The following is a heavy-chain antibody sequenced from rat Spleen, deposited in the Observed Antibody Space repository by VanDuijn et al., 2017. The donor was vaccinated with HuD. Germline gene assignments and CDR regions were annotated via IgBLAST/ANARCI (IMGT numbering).Heavy chain of an antibody. J-gene: IGHJ2*01. CDR3: ARQEGLYYGLPFDY. CDR2: IIYDGSST. CDR1: GFTFSDYA. Sequence: EVQLVESGGGLVQPGRSLKLSCAASGFTFSDYAMAWVRQAPKKGLEWVATIIYDGSSTYYRDSVKGRFTISRDNAESTLYLQMNSLRSEDTANYYCARQEGLYYGLPFDYWGQGVMVTVSS. V-gene: IGHV5-17*01. D-gene: IGHD1-6*01.